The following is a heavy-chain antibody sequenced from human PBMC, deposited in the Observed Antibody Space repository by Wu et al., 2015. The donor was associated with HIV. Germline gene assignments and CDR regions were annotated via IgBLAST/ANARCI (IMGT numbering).Heavy chain of an antibody. J-gene: IGHJ3*02. CDR3: ARTLATRPSFALDI. Sequence: QVQLVQSGAEMKKPGASVTVSCRASGYIFNNYYINWLRQAPGQGLEWMGWISPNSGGTEYAQKFQGRVSMSRDTYTKTAYLEVRRVTSDDTAVYFCARTLATRPSFALDIWGQGTMLIVSS. D-gene: IGHD6-6*01. CDR1: GYIFNNYY. CDR2: ISPNSGGT. V-gene: IGHV1-2*02.